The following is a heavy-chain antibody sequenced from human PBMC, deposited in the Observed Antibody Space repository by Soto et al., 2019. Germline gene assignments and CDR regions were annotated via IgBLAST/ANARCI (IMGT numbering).Heavy chain of an antibody. CDR2: IWYDGSNK. V-gene: IGHV3-33*01. CDR1: GFTFSSCG. Sequence: GGSLRLSCAASGFTFSSCGMHWVRQAPGKGLEWVAVIWYDGSNKYYADSVKGRFTISRDNSKNTLYLQMNSLRAEDTAVYYCARDDSSGYYYYWGQGPLVTVSS. D-gene: IGHD3-22*01. J-gene: IGHJ4*02. CDR3: ARDDSSGYYYY.